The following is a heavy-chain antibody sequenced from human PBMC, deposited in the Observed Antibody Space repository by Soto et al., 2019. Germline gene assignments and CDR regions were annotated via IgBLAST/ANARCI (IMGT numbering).Heavy chain of an antibody. Sequence: GSLRLSCAASGFTFSSYAMNWVRQAPGKGLEWVSGISGSGGTTYHADSVRGRFTISRDNSKNSLYLQMNSLRAEDTAVYYCARVNGYYYYGMDVWGQGTTVTVSS. V-gene: IGHV3-23*01. J-gene: IGHJ6*02. CDR1: GFTFSSYA. CDR2: ISGSGGTT. D-gene: IGHD3-22*01. CDR3: ARVNGYYYYGMDV.